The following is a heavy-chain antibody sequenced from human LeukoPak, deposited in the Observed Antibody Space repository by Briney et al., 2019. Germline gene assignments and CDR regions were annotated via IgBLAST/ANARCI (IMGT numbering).Heavy chain of an antibody. D-gene: IGHD3-10*01. Sequence: SVKVSCKASGGTFSSYAISWVRQAPGQGLEWMGRIIPIFGTANYAQKFQGRVTITTDESTSTAYMELSSLRSEDTAVYYCARGERWFGELYRWFDPWGQGTLVTVSS. CDR3: ARGERWFGELYRWFDP. J-gene: IGHJ5*02. V-gene: IGHV1-69*05. CDR2: IIPIFGTA. CDR1: GGTFSSYA.